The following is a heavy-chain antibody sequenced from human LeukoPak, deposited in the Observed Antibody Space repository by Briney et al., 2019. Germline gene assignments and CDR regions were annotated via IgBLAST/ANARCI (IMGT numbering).Heavy chain of an antibody. V-gene: IGHV1-69*06. CDR3: ARGWRTSDDAFDI. CDR2: IIPIFGTA. Sequence: SVKVSCKASGGTFSSYAISWVRQAPGQGLEWMGGIIPIFGTANYAQKFQGRVTITADKSTSTAYMELSSLRSEDTAVYYCARGWRTSDDAFDIRGQGTMVTVSS. D-gene: IGHD1/OR15-1a*01. J-gene: IGHJ3*02. CDR1: GGTFSSYA.